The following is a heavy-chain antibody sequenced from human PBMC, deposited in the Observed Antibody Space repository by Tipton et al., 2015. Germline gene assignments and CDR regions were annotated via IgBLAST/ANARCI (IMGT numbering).Heavy chain of an antibody. CDR2: IYYSGSA. D-gene: IGHD2-21*01. CDR3: ARLGPYYSHYYGMDV. Sequence: TLSLTCTVSGGSISSSSYYWGWIRQPPGKGLEWIGSIYYSGSAYYNPSLKSRVTISVDSSKSQFSLKLSSVTAADTAVYYCARLGPYYSHYYGMDVWGQGTTVTVSS. CDR1: GGSISSSSYY. J-gene: IGHJ6*02. V-gene: IGHV4-39*01.